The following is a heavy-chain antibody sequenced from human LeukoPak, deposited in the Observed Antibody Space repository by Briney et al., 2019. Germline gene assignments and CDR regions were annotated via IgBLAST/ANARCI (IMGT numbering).Heavy chain of an antibody. CDR2: ISSSGSTI. CDR3: ARTGVAATLLVDYYYMDV. Sequence: GGSLRLSCAASGFTFSSYEMNWVRQAPGKGLEWVSYISSSGSTIYYADSVKGRFTISRDNAKNSLYLQMNSLRAEDTAVYYCARTGVAATLLVDYYYMDVWGKGTTVTISS. CDR1: GFTFSSYE. J-gene: IGHJ6*03. D-gene: IGHD2-15*01. V-gene: IGHV3-48*03.